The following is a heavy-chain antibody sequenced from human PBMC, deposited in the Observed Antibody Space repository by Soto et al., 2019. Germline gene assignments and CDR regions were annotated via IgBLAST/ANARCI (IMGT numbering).Heavy chain of an antibody. Sequence: EVQLVESGGGLVQPGRSLRLSCAASGFTFDDYAMHWVRQAPGKGLEWVSGISWNSGSIGYADSVKGRFTISRDNAKNSLHLQMNSLRAEDTALYYCAKATSLYYDSSGYIMDYWGQGTLVTVSS. CDR3: AKATSLYYDSSGYIMDY. CDR1: GFTFDDYA. J-gene: IGHJ4*02. V-gene: IGHV3-9*01. D-gene: IGHD3-22*01. CDR2: ISWNSGSI.